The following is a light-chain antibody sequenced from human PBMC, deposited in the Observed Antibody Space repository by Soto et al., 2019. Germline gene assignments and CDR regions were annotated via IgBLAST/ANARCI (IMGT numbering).Light chain of an antibody. Sequence: DIQMTQSPSTLSASVGDTVTITCRASPSVSSWLAWYQQKPGKAPKLMIFDASSLETGVPSRFSGSGSGTEFTLTISSLQPDDSATYYCQHLRTCGQGTKVDIK. CDR3: QHLRT. CDR2: DAS. V-gene: IGKV1-5*01. CDR1: PSVSSW. J-gene: IGKJ1*01.